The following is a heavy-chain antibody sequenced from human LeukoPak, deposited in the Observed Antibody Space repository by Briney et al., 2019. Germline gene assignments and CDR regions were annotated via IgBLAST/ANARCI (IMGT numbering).Heavy chain of an antibody. CDR1: GFTFSSYS. V-gene: IGHV3-48*01. Sequence: GGSLRLSCVASGFTFSSYSMNWVRQAPGKGLDWISGINSDSSAIYYADSVKGRFTISRDNAKNSLYLQMNSLRAEDTAVYYCAGSAYYYDSSGYYMVDYWGQGTLVSVSS. D-gene: IGHD3-22*01. CDR2: INSDSSAI. CDR3: AGSAYYYDSSGYYMVDY. J-gene: IGHJ4*02.